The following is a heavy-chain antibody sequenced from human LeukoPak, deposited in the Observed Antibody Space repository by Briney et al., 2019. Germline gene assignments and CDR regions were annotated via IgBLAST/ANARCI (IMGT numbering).Heavy chain of an antibody. CDR1: GGSISSYY. D-gene: IGHD6-13*01. CDR3: ARVGSIAAAGPTFDY. CDR2: IYYSGST. V-gene: IGHV4-59*01. J-gene: IGHJ4*02. Sequence: SETLSLTCTVSGGSISSYYWSWIRQSPGKGLEWIGYIYYSGSTNYNPSLKSRVTISVDTSKNQFSLKLSSVTAADTAVYYCARVGSIAAAGPTFDYWGQGTLVNVSS.